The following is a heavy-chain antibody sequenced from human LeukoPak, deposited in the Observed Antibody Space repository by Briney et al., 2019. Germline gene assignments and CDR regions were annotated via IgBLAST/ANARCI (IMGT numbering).Heavy chain of an antibody. J-gene: IGHJ4*02. CDR3: ARSGRDFWSGTSSGIDY. V-gene: IGHV4-39*01. D-gene: IGHD3-3*01. CDR2: FYYSGNT. CDR1: SGSITSSSYY. Sequence: SETLSLTCTVSSGSITSSSYYWGWIRQPPGKGLEWIGSFYYSGNTYHNPSLKSRVTISVDTSKNQFSLKLSSVTAADTAVYYCARSGRDFWSGTSSGIDYWGQGTLVTVSS.